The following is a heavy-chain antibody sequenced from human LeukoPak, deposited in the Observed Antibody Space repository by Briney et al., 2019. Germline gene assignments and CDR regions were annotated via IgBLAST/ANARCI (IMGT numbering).Heavy chain of an antibody. J-gene: IGHJ4*02. D-gene: IGHD4-17*01. Sequence: SGPTLVNPTQTLTLTCTFSGFSLSTSGVGVGWIRQPPGKALEWLALVYWNDDKRYSPSLRSRLTITKDTSKNQVVLTMTTMDPVDTATYYCAHLPTVGFVDYWGQGTLVTVSS. V-gene: IGHV2-5*01. CDR2: VYWNDDK. CDR3: AHLPTVGFVDY. CDR1: GFSLSTSGVG.